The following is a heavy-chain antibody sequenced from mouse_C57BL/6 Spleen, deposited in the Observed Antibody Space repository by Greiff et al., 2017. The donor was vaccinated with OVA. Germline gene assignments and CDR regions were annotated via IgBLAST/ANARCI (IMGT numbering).Heavy chain of an antibody. V-gene: IGHV3-6*01. CDR1: GYSITSGYY. D-gene: IGHD1-1*01. J-gene: IGHJ2*01. Sequence: DVQLQESGPGLVKPSQSLSLTCSVTGYSITSGYYWNWIRQFPGNKLEWMGYISYDGSNNYNPSLKNRISITRDTSKNQFFLKLNSVTTEDTATYYCARGGNYYGSSYNFDYWGQGTTLTVSS. CDR2: ISYDGSN. CDR3: ARGGNYYGSSYNFDY.